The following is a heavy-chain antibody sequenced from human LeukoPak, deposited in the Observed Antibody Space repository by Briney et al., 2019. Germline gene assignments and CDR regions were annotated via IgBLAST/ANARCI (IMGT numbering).Heavy chain of an antibody. V-gene: IGHV4-39*07. Sequence: SETLSLTCTVSGGSISSSSYYWGWIRQPPGKGLEWIGSIYYSGSTYYNPSLKSRVTISVDKSKNQFSLKLSSVTAADTAVYYCARAVTMVRGVAWFDPWGQGTLVTVSS. CDR2: IYYSGST. D-gene: IGHD3-10*01. CDR1: GGSISSSSYY. CDR3: ARAVTMVRGVAWFDP. J-gene: IGHJ5*02.